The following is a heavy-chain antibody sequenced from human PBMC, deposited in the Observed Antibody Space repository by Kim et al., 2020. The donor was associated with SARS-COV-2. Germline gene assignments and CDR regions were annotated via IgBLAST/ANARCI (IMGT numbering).Heavy chain of an antibody. CDR3: ARLDVVVPAAKVDAFDI. Sequence: GGSLRLSCAASGFTFSSYAMHWVRQAPGKGLEWVAVISYDGSNKYYADSVKGRFTISRDNSKNTLYLQMNSLRAEDTAVYYCARLDVVVPAAKVDAFDIWGQGTMVTVSS. J-gene: IGHJ3*02. V-gene: IGHV3-30*04. CDR1: GFTFSSYA. CDR2: ISYDGSNK. D-gene: IGHD2-2*01.